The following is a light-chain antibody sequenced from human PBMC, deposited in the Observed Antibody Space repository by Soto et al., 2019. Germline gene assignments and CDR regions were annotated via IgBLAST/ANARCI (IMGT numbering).Light chain of an antibody. CDR1: QVVVTAY. Sequence: EIALTQSPGTLSLSPGERATLSCRASQVVVTAYLHWYQHKPGQAPRLLISGASTRGSGIPDRFNGSEVGTDFTLTFTRLEPEDFAVYYCLQPGSRPSTFGQVTNVEIK. CDR2: GAS. CDR3: LQPGSRPST. J-gene: IGKJ1*01. V-gene: IGKV3-20*01.